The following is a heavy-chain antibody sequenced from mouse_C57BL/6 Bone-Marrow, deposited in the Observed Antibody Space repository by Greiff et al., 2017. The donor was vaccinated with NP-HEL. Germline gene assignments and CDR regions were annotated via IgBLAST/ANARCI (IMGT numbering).Heavy chain of an antibody. CDR2: IYPGGGYT. J-gene: IGHJ4*01. CDR3: ARTYRRAMDY. V-gene: IGHV1-63*01. D-gene: IGHD2-12*01. Sequence: QVQLQQSGAELVRPGTSVKMSCKASGYTFTNYWIGWAKQRPGHGLEWIGDIYPGGGYTNYNEKFKGKATLTADKSSSTAYMQFSSLTSEDSAIYYRARTYRRAMDYWGQGTSVTVSS. CDR1: GYTFTNYW.